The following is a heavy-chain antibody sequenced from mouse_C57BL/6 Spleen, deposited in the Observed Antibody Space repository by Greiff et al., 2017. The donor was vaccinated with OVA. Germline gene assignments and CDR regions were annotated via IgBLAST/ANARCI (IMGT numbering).Heavy chain of an antibody. V-gene: IGHV5-4*03. CDR1: GFTFSSYA. CDR2: ISDGGSYT. J-gene: IGHJ2*01. CDR3: ARGQLTFDY. D-gene: IGHD3-3*01. Sequence: DVKLVESGGGLVKPGGSLKLSCAASGFTFSSYAMSWVRQTPEKRLEWVATISDGGSYTYYPDNVKGRFTISRDNAKNNLYLQMSHLKSEDTAMYYCARGQLTFDYWGQGTTLTVSS.